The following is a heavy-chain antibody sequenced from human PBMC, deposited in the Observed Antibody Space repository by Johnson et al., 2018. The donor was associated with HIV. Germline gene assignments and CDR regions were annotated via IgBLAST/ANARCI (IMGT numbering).Heavy chain of an antibody. CDR3: ARVRYSSGWPIYAFDI. D-gene: IGHD6-19*01. Sequence: VQLVESGGGLVQPGGSLRLSCAASGFTFSSYAMNWVRQAPGKGLEWVSYISSSGSTIYYADSVKGRFTISRDNAKNTLYLQMNSLRAEDTAVYYCARVRYSSGWPIYAFDIWGQGTVVIVSS. J-gene: IGHJ3*02. V-gene: IGHV3-48*03. CDR2: ISSSGSTI. CDR1: GFTFSSYA.